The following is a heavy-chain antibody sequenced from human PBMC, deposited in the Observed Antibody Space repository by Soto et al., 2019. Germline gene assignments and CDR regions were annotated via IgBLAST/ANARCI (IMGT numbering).Heavy chain of an antibody. CDR2: IYYSGST. D-gene: IGHD4-17*01. Sequence: PSETLSLTCAVCGGSIISSNWWSWIRQPPGKGLEWIGSIYYSGSTYYNPSLKSRVTISVDTSKNQFSLKLSSVTAADTAVYYCASNYGGNTYYYYYGMEVWGQGTTVTVSS. J-gene: IGHJ6*02. CDR3: ASNYGGNTYYYYYGMEV. V-gene: IGHV4-39*01. CDR1: GGSIISSNW.